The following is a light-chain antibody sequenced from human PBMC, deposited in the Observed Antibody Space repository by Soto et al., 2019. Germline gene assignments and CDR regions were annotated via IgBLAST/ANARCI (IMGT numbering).Light chain of an antibody. CDR3: QQYNSYPWT. V-gene: IGKV1-5*03. Sequence: TQMSQSPSALSSSVRDKVTITCRASQSISSWLAWYQQKPGKAPKLLIYKASSLESGVPSRFSGSGSGTEFTLTISSLQPDDFAPYYSQQYNSYPWTSCQRAKV. J-gene: IGKJ1*01. CDR2: KAS. CDR1: QSISSW.